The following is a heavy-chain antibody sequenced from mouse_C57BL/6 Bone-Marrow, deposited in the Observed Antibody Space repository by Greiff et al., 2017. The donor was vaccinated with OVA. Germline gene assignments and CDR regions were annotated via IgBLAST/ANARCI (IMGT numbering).Heavy chain of an antibody. CDR1: GYTFTSYW. Sequence: QVHVKQPGTELVKPGASVKLSCKASGYTFTSYWMHWVKQRPGHGLEWIGEILPGSGSTNYNEKFKGKATFTADTSSNTAYMQLSSLTTEDSAIYYCARNGYYYDYWGQGTLVTVSA. V-gene: IGHV1-9*01. D-gene: IGHD2-3*01. CDR2: ILPGSGST. J-gene: IGHJ3*01. CDR3: ARNGYYYDY.